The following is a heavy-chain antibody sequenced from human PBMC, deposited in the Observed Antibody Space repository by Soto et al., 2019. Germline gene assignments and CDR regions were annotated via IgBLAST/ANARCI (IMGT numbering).Heavy chain of an antibody. J-gene: IGHJ6*02. V-gene: IGHV1-2*04. CDR2: INPNSGGT. Sequence: ASVKVSCKASGYTFTGYYMHRVRQAPGQGLEWMGWINPNSGGTNYAQKFQGWVTMTRDTSISTAYMELSRLRSDDTAVYYCAIRRRSSSGYYYGMDVWGQGTTVTVS. CDR3: AIRRRSSSGYYYGMDV. D-gene: IGHD1-26*01. CDR1: GYTFTGYY.